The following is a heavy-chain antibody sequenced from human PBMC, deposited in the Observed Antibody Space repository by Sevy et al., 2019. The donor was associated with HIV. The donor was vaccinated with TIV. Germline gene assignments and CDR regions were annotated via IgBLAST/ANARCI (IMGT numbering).Heavy chain of an antibody. Sequence: GGSLRLSCAASGFTFSGSAMHWVRQASGKGLEWVGRIRSKANSYASAYAASGKGRITISRDDSKKTAYLQKNSLKTEDTAVYYCTRSIQLWPNDAFDIWGQGTMVTVSS. D-gene: IGHD5-18*01. CDR1: GFTFSGSA. J-gene: IGHJ3*02. CDR2: IRSKANSYAS. V-gene: IGHV3-73*01. CDR3: TRSIQLWPNDAFDI.